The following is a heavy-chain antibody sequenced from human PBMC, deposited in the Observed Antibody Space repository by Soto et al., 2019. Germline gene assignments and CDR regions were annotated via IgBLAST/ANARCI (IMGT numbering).Heavy chain of an antibody. CDR2: INPNNGDT. CDR1: GYTFTGYY. V-gene: IGHV1-2*02. Sequence: ASVKVSCKASGYTFTGYYIQWVRQAPGQGLEWMGWINPNNGDTNYAQKFQGRVTMTRDTSTSTAYMELSSLGFDDTAVYYCARHSGYDFVFDYWGQGTMVTVYS. J-gene: IGHJ4*02. CDR3: ARHSGYDFVFDY. D-gene: IGHD5-12*01.